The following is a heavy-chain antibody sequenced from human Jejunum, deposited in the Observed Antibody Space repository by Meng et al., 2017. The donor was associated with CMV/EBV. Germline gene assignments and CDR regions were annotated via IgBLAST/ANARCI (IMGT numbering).Heavy chain of an antibody. CDR2: ISAYNGNT. V-gene: IGHV1-18*01. D-gene: IGHD3-22*01. CDR1: GYTFTNYG. Sequence: SGGEGKKPGASVKVSCKSSGYTFTNYGITWVRQAPGQGLEWMGWISAYNGNTNYAQTLQGRLTMTTDTSTSTAYMELRSLRSDDTAVYYCARDLSGYYSFVDYWGQGTLVTVSS. CDR3: ARDLSGYYSFVDY. J-gene: IGHJ4*02.